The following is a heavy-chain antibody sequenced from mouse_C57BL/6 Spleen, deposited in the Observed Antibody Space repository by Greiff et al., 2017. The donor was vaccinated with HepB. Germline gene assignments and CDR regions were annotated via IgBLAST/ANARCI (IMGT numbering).Heavy chain of an antibody. CDR1: GYTFTDYE. CDR3: TRRAGDY. V-gene: IGHV1-15*01. Sequence: QVHVKQSGAELVRPGASVTLSCKASGYTFTDYEMHWVKQTPVHGLEWIGAIDPETGGTAYNQKFKGKAILTADKSSSTAYMELRSLTSEDSAVYYCTRRAGDYWGQGTSVTVSS. D-gene: IGHD3-3*01. J-gene: IGHJ4*01. CDR2: IDPETGGT.